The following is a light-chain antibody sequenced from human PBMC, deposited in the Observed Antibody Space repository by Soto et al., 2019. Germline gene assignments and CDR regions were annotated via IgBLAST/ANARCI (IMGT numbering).Light chain of an antibody. CDR2: EVS. CDR3: CAYAGSNNLV. CDR1: SSDIGGYNY. J-gene: IGLJ2*01. V-gene: IGLV2-8*01. Sequence: QSALTQPPSASGSPGQSVTISCTGTSSDIGGYNYVSWYQQHPGKAPKLMIYEVSKRPSGVPNRCSGSKSGNTASLTVSGLQAEDEADYDCCAYAGSNNLVFGGGTKLTVL.